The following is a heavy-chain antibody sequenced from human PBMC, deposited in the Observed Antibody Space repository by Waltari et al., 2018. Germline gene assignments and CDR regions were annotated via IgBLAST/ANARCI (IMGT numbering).Heavy chain of an antibody. V-gene: IGHV3-30*03. CDR1: GFTFSSYC. J-gene: IGHJ6*02. CDR2: ISYDGSNK. D-gene: IGHD2-2*01. CDR3: SYCSSTSPMYYYGMDV. Sequence: QVQLVESGGGVVQPGRSLRLSCAASGFTFSSYCMHWVRQAHGKGLEWVAVISYDGSNKYYADSVKGRFTISRDNSKNTLYLQMNSLRAEDTAVYYCSYCSSTSPMYYYGMDVWGQGTTVTVSS.